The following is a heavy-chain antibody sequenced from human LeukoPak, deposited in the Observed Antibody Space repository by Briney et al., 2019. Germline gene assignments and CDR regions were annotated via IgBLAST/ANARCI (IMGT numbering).Heavy chain of an antibody. V-gene: IGHV4-59*01. Sequence: PSETLSLTCTVSGGSISSYYWSWIRQPPGKGLEWMGYIYYSGSTNYNPSLKSGVTISVDRSKNPFSLTLSSVTAADTAVYYCARDLYYFIYWGQGTLVTVSS. CDR3: ARDLYYFIY. D-gene: IGHD2-8*01. J-gene: IGHJ4*02. CDR2: IYYSGST. CDR1: GGSISSYY.